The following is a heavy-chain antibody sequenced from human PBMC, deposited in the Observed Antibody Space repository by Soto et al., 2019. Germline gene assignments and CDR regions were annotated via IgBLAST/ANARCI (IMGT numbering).Heavy chain of an antibody. CDR3: ARDYDDILTGYQYGMDV. J-gene: IGHJ6*02. D-gene: IGHD3-9*01. V-gene: IGHV1-69*13. Sequence: SVKVSFKASGGTFSSYAISWVRQAPGQGLEWMGGIIPIFGTANYAQKFQGRVTITADESTSTAYMELSSLRSEDTAVYYCARDYDDILTGYQYGMDVWGQGTTVTVSS. CDR1: GGTFSSYA. CDR2: IIPIFGTA.